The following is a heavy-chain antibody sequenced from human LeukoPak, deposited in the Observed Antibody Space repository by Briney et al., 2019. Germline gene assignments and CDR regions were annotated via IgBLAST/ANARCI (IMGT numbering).Heavy chain of an antibody. CDR3: ARDVTYGGNSPRFDY. CDR1: GGSFSGYY. D-gene: IGHD4-23*01. CDR2: INHSGST. V-gene: IGHV4-34*01. Sequence: PSETLSLTCAVYGGSFSGYYWSWIRQPPGKGLEWIGEINHSGSTNYNPSLKSRVTISVDTSKNQFSLKLNSVTAADTAAYYCARDVTYGGNSPRFDYWGQGTLVTVSS. J-gene: IGHJ4*02.